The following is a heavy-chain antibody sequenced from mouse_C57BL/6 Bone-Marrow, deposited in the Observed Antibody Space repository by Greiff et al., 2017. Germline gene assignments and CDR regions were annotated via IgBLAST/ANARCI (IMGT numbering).Heavy chain of an antibody. CDR1: GYTFTSYW. CDR2: IDPSDSYT. J-gene: IGHJ1*03. CDR3: APLIYYYGSSEDWYFDV. V-gene: IGHV1-50*01. Sequence: VKLQQPGAELVKPGASVKLSCKASGYTFTSYWMQWVKQRPGQGLEWIGEIDPSDSYTNYNQKFKGKATLTVDTSSSTAYIQHSSLTSEYSAVYYGAPLIYYYGSSEDWYFDVWGTGTTVTVSS. D-gene: IGHD1-1*01.